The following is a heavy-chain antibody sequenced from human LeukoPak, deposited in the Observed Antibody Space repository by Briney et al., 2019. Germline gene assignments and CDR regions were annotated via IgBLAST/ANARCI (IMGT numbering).Heavy chain of an antibody. CDR3: ATGPISIVGEDY. J-gene: IGHJ4*02. D-gene: IGHD1-26*01. CDR1: GYTLTELS. Sequence: APVKVSCKVSGYTLTELSMHWVRQAPGKGLEWMGGFDPEDGETIYAQKFQSRVTMTEDTSTDTAYMELSSLRSEDTAVYYCATGPISIVGEDYWGQGTLVTVSS. V-gene: IGHV1-24*01. CDR2: FDPEDGET.